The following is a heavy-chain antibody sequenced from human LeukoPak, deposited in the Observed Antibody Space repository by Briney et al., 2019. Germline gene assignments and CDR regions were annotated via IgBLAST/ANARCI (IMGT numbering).Heavy chain of an antibody. V-gene: IGHV3-7*03. CDR1: GFTMSSYW. D-gene: IGHD3-3*01. CDR2: IKKDGSEK. CDR3: ARDANYYDLWSGYYNWLDP. J-gene: IGHJ5*02. Sequence: PGGSLRLSCVASGFTMSSYWMSWVRQAPGKGLQWLANIKKDGSEKLYVDSVKGRFTISRDNNKNSLYLQMDGLRDDDTAVYYCARDANYYDLWSGYYNWLDPWGQGTLVTVSS.